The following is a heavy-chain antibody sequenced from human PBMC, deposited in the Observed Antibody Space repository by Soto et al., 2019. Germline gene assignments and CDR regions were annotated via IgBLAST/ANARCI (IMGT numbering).Heavy chain of an antibody. CDR1: GFTFSSYW. CDR3: ARQEGAAFYYDGMDV. Sequence: EVQLVESGGGLVQPGGSLRLSCAASGFTFSSYWMHWVRQAPGKGLVWVSRINSDGSITSYADSVKGRFTISRDNAKNSLYLHMNRPRAEDTAVYYCARQEGAAFYYDGMDVWGQGTTVTVSS. J-gene: IGHJ6*02. V-gene: IGHV3-74*01. CDR2: INSDGSIT.